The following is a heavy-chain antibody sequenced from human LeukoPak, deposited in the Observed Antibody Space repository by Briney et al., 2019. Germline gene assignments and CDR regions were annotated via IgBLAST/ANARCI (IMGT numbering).Heavy chain of an antibody. D-gene: IGHD6-19*01. V-gene: IGHV4-34*01. CDR3: ARVKAVAGTLPHLLDY. CDR1: GGSFSGYY. CDR2: INHRGST. Sequence: SETLSLTCAVYGGSFSGYYWSWIRQPPGKGLEWIGEINHRGSTSYNPSLKSRLTISKDKSKNQFSLKLTSVTVADTAAYFCARVKAVAGTLPHLLDYWGQGTLVTVSS. J-gene: IGHJ4*02.